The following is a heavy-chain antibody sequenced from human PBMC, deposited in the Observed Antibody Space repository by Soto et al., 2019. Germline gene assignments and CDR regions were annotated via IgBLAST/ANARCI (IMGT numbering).Heavy chain of an antibody. D-gene: IGHD6-13*01. J-gene: IGHJ5*02. CDR2: INSDGSST. V-gene: IGHV3-74*01. CDR1: GFTFSNFW. CDR3: ARDNSSSWYGQTNWFDP. Sequence: PGGSLRLSCAASGFTFSNFWMHWVRQAPGKGLVWVSRINSDGSSTNYADSVKGRFTISRDNAKNTLYLQMNSLRAEDTAVYYCARDNSSSWYGQTNWFDPWGQGTLVTVSS.